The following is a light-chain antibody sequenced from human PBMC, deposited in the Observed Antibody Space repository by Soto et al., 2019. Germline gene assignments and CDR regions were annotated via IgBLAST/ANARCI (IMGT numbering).Light chain of an antibody. CDR1: SSDIGSQRY. Sequence: QSALTQPASVSGAPGQSITISCTGTSSDIGSQRYVSWYQQHPGKAPKGIIYEVSIRPSGVSNRFSGSKSGNTAPLTISGLQAEDEADYYCSSYTVTSGTLYLFGTGTKLTVL. V-gene: IGLV2-14*01. CDR3: SSYTVTSGTLYL. CDR2: EVS. J-gene: IGLJ1*01.